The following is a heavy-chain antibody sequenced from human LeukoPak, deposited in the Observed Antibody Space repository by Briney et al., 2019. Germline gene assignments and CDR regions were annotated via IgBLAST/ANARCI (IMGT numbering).Heavy chain of an antibody. CDR2: IYYSGST. Sequence: KPSETLSLTCTVSGGSISSYYWSWIRQPPGKGLEWIGYIYYSGSTNYNPSPKSRVTISVDTSKNQFSLKLSSVTAADTAVYYCAREGIAARPVAFDIWGQGTMVTVSS. CDR1: GGSISSYY. V-gene: IGHV4-59*01. J-gene: IGHJ3*02. CDR3: AREGIAARPVAFDI. D-gene: IGHD6-6*01.